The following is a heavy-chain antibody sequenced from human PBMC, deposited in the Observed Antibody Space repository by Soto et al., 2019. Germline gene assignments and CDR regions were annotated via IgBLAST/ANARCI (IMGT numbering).Heavy chain of an antibody. CDR1: GYTFTIHD. CDR2: LNPHSGKT. V-gene: IGHV1-8*01. Sequence: QVQLVQSGAEVKKPGASVKVSCKASGYTFTIHDIHWVRQAPGQGLEWMVGLNPHSGKTAYAQKFQGRLTMTGNASTSTAYMELSSLRSEDTAMYYCARVSSIAARRSFDSWGQGTLVTVSS. CDR3: ARVSSIAARRSFDS. D-gene: IGHD6-6*01. J-gene: IGHJ4*02.